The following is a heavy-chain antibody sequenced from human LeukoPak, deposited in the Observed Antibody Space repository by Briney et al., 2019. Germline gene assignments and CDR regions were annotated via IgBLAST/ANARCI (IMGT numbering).Heavy chain of an antibody. J-gene: IGHJ5*02. CDR2: IYYSGST. Sequence: PSETLSLTCTVSGGSISSGDYYWGWIRQPPGKGLEWIGYIYYSGSTYYNPSLKSRVTISVDTSKNQFSLKLSSVTAADTAVYYCALYGSGSYWGYNWFDPWGQGTLVTVSS. D-gene: IGHD3-10*01. CDR1: GGSISSGDYY. CDR3: ALYGSGSYWGYNWFDP. V-gene: IGHV4-30-4*01.